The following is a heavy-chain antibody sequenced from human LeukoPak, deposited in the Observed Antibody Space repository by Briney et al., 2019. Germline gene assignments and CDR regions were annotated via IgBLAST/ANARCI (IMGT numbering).Heavy chain of an antibody. CDR2: IYYSGST. Sequence: SETLSLTCTVSGGSISSGDYYWSWIRQPPGKGLEWIGYIYYSGSTYYNPSLKSRVTISVDTSKNQFSLKLSSVTAADTAVYYCARRTTTVTSFDYWGQGTLVTVSS. CDR1: GGSISSGDYY. CDR3: ARRTTTVTSFDY. D-gene: IGHD4-17*01. V-gene: IGHV4-30-4*01. J-gene: IGHJ4*02.